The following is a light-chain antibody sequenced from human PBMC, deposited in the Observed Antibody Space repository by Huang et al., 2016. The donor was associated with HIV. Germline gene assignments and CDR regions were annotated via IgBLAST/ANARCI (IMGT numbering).Light chain of an antibody. CDR3: QQYKDYWIT. CDR2: KTS. CDR1: QSIGNW. V-gene: IGKV1-5*03. J-gene: IGKJ5*01. Sequence: DIQMTQSPSTLSASVGDRVTITCRASQSIGNWLAWYQQKPGKAPKVLIYKTSTLERGVPSRFSGSGSGTEFTLTISSLQPDDLATYYCQQYKDYWITFGQGTRLEI.